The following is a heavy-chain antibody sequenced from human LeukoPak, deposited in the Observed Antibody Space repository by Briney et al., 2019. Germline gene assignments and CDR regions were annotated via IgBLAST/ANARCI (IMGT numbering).Heavy chain of an antibody. V-gene: IGHV4-39*01. Sequence: NTSETLSLTCTVSGGSISSSNYYWGWIRQPPGKGLEWIGSIYYSGSTFYNPSLKSRFTMSVDTSKNQFSLKLTSVTAADTAVYYCARPGGDYVSEFDPWGQGTLVTVSS. CDR2: IYYSGST. CDR1: GGSISSSNYY. J-gene: IGHJ5*02. CDR3: ARPGGDYVSEFDP. D-gene: IGHD4-17*01.